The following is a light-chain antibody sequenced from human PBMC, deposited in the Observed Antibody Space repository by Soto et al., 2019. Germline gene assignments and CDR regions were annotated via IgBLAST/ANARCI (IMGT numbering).Light chain of an antibody. CDR1: QSVSSNN. CDR3: QQYGRAPCT. Sequence: ELVLPQSPGTLSLSPGERATLACRASQSVSSNNLAWYQQRPGQAPRVVIYGASTRATGIPERFSGSGSGTDFALTISRLEPEDFALYYGQQYGRAPCTFGPGTNVDIK. V-gene: IGKV3-20*01. CDR2: GAS. J-gene: IGKJ3*01.